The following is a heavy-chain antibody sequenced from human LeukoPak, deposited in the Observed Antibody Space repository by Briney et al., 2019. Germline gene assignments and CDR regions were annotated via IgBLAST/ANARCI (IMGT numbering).Heavy chain of an antibody. D-gene: IGHD2-2*02. J-gene: IGHJ4*02. V-gene: IGHV3-30-3*01. Sequence: GGSLRLSCAASGFTFSSYAMHWVRQAPGKGLEWVAVISYDGSNKYYADSVKGRFTISRDNSKNTLYLQMNSLRAEDTAVYYCARVSCSSTSCYMAYYFDYWGQGTLVTVSS. CDR1: GFTFSSYA. CDR2: ISYDGSNK. CDR3: ARVSCSSTSCYMAYYFDY.